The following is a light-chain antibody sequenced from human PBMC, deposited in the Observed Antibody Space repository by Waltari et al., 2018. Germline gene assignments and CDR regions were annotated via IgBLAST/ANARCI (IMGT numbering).Light chain of an antibody. V-gene: IGKV3-20*01. CDR2: NAS. J-gene: IGKJ1*01. CDR3: QKYVSLPAT. CDR1: DSVGIY. Sequence: ETVLTQSPGTLSLSPGERATLSCKASDSVGIYLAWYQQKPGQAPRLLIYNASNRATGIPDRFSGSGSGTDFSLTISRLEPEDSAVYYCQKYVSLPATFGQGTKVEI.